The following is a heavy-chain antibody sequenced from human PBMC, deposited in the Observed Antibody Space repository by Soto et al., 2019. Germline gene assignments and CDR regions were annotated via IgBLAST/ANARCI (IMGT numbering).Heavy chain of an antibody. J-gene: IGHJ4*02. D-gene: IGHD3-16*01. CDR2: IYYSGST. CDR3: ARVWGDGYSWGPFDX. CDR1: GGSISSGVYY. V-gene: IGHV4-31*03. Sequence: LSLTCTVSGGSISSGVYYWSWIRQHPGKGLEWIGYIYYSGSTYYNPSLESRVTISVDTSKNHFSLKLSSVTAAETAVYYCARVWGDGYSWGPFDXWGQGTLVTVSX.